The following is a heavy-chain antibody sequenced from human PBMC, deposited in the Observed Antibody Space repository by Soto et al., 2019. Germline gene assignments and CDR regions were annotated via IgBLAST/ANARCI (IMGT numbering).Heavy chain of an antibody. J-gene: IGHJ3*02. D-gene: IGHD3-9*01. CDR3: VRDEALCDMLTGSSLVRAFDI. V-gene: IGHV4-4*02. Sequence: QVQLQESGPSLVKPSGTLSLTCVITNTSISSSNWLSWVRQAPGKGLEWIGEINHTGRTNYAPSRKSGVTLSVYNSNYRFALRLIFLAAADTGVYYCVRDEALCDMLTGSSLVRAFDIWGQGTMVTVSS. CDR2: INHTGRT. CDR1: NTSISSSNW.